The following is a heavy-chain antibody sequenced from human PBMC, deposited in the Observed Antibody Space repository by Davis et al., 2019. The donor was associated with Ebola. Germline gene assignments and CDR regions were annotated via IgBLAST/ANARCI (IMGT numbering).Heavy chain of an antibody. D-gene: IGHD3-10*01. CDR1: GGTFSSYA. CDR2: IIPILGIA. Sequence: AASVKVSCKASGGTFSSYAISWVRQAPGQGPEWMGRIIPILGIANYAQKFQGRVTITADKSTSTAYMELSSLRSEDTAVYYCARVLWVEDEYYGMDVWGQGTTVTVSS. J-gene: IGHJ6*02. CDR3: ARVLWVEDEYYGMDV. V-gene: IGHV1-69*04.